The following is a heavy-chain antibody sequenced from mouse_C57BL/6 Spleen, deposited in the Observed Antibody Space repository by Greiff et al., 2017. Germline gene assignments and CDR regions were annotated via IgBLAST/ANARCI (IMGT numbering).Heavy chain of an antibody. CDR2: IYPGNSDT. D-gene: IGHD1-1*01. CDR1: GYTFTSYW. J-gene: IGHJ3*01. V-gene: IGHV1-5*01. Sequence: EVKLMESGTVLARPGASVKMSCKTSGYTFTSYWMHWVKQRPGQGLEWIGAIYPGNSDTSYNQKFKGKANLTAVTSASPAYMELSSLTNEDSAVYYCTRNEDYGSGAWFAYWGQGTLVTVSA. CDR3: TRNEDYGSGAWFAY.